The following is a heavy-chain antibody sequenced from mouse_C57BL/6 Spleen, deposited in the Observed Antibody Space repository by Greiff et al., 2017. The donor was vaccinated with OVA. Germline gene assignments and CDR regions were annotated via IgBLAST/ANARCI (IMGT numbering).Heavy chain of an antibody. CDR2: ISYDGSN. Sequence: DVQLQESGPGLVKPSQSLSLTCSVTGYSITSGYYWNWIRQFPGNKLEWMGYISYDGSNNYNPSLKNRISITRDTSKNQFFLKLNSVTTEDTATYYCARETLITTVVATGDWYFDVWGTGTTVTVSS. J-gene: IGHJ1*03. D-gene: IGHD1-1*01. CDR1: GYSITSGYY. CDR3: ARETLITTVVATGDWYFDV. V-gene: IGHV3-6*01.